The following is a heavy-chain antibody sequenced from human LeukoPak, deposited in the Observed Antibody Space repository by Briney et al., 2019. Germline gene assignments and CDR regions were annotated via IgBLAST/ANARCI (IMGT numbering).Heavy chain of an antibody. D-gene: IGHD6-13*01. Sequence: PGGSLRLSCAASGFTFSSYAMSWVRQAPGKGLEWVAVISYDGSNKYYADSVKGRFTISRDNSKNTLYLQMNSLRAEDTAVYYCARESSSWSYWGQGTLVTVSS. V-gene: IGHV3-30-3*01. CDR1: GFTFSSYA. J-gene: IGHJ4*02. CDR3: ARESSSWSY. CDR2: ISYDGSNK.